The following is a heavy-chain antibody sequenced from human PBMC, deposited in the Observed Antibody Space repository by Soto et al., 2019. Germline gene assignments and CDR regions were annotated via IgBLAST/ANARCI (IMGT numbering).Heavy chain of an antibody. V-gene: IGHV1-3*01. CDR3: ARFQSHPPYFDY. CDR2: LNAGNGNT. Sequence: GASVKVSCKASGYTFTSYTMHWVRQAPGQRLEWMGWLNAGNGNTKYSQKFQGRVTITRDTSASTAYMELSSLRSEDTAVYYCARFQSHPPYFDYWGQGTLVTVSS. CDR1: GYTFTSYT. J-gene: IGHJ4*02.